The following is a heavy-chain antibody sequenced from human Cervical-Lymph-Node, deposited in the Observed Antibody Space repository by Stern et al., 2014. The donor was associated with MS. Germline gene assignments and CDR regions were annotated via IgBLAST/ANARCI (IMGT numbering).Heavy chain of an antibody. V-gene: IGHV1-69*01. CDR3: ARGWIAVAGTYYFDY. CDR2: IIPIFGTA. Sequence: VQLVESGAEVKKPGSSVKVSCKASGGTFSSYAISWVRQAPGPGLEWMGGIIPIFGTANYAQKFQGRVTITADESTSTAYMELSSLRSEDTAVYYCARGWIAVAGTYYFDYWGQGTLVTVSS. J-gene: IGHJ4*02. CDR1: GGTFSSYA. D-gene: IGHD6-19*01.